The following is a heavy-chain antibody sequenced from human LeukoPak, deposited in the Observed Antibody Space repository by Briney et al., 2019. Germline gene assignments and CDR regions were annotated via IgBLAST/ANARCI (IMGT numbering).Heavy chain of an antibody. V-gene: IGHV4-59*12. J-gene: IGHJ6*03. D-gene: IGHD1-26*01. CDR1: GGSISSYY. CDR2: IYYSGST. Sequence: PSETLSLTCTVSGGSISSYYWSWIRQPPGKGLEWIGYIYYSGSTNYNPSLKSRVTISVDTSKNQFSLKLSSVTAADTAVYYCARGATTYYYYYYMDVWGKGTTVTISS. CDR3: ARGATTYYYYYYMDV.